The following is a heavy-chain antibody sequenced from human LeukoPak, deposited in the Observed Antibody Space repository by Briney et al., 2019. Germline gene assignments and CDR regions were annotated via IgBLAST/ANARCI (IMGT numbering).Heavy chain of an antibody. CDR3: ARVGYSSSSGYYYMDV. Sequence: ETLSLTCSVSGGSISSYYWSWIRQPSGKGLEWIGYIYYSGSTNYNPSLKSRVTISVDTSKNQFSLKLSSVTAADTAVYYCARVGYSSSSGYYYMDVWGKGTTVTVSS. J-gene: IGHJ6*03. CDR2: IYYSGST. D-gene: IGHD6-6*01. V-gene: IGHV4-59*01. CDR1: GGSISSYY.